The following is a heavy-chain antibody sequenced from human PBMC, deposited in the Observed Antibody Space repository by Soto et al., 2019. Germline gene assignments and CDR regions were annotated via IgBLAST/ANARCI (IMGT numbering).Heavy chain of an antibody. V-gene: IGHV3-74*01. CDR1: GFLFNTYW. CDR2: IKSDGSST. D-gene: IGHD3-9*01. CDR3: AIEGGDYNYLDY. Sequence: EVQLVESGGGLVQPGGSLRLSCAASGFLFNTYWMFWVRQAPRKGLLWVSRIKSDGSSTNYADSVKGRFTISRDNAKNTLYLQMTSLRAEDTAVYYCAIEGGDYNYLDYWGQGILVTVSS. J-gene: IGHJ4*02.